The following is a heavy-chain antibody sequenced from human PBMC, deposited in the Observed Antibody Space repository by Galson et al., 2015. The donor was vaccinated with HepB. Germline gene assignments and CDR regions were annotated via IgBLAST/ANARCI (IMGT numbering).Heavy chain of an antibody. D-gene: IGHD3-10*01. Sequence: SLRLSCAASGFTFSSYSMNWVRQAPGKGLEWVSCISSSSSTIYYEDSVKGRFTISRDNAKNSLYLQMNSLRAEDTAVYYCAREFITPVDYWGQGTLVTVSS. CDR2: ISSSSSTI. J-gene: IGHJ4*02. CDR3: AREFITPVDY. V-gene: IGHV3-48*01. CDR1: GFTFSSYS.